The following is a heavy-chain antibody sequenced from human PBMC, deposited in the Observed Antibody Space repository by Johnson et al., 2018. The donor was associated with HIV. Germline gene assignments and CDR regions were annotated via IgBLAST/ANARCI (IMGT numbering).Heavy chain of an antibody. J-gene: IGHJ3*02. V-gene: IGHV3-66*01. CDR2: MYAGGSA. CDR3: ARDLDWGRQSGAFDI. CDR1: GITVNTNY. D-gene: IGHD7-27*01. Sequence: VQLVESGGGSVQPGGSLTLSCAASGITVNTNYMAWVRQAPGKGLEWVSVMYAGGSAFYADSVKGRFTVSRDNSKNTLYLQMYSLSADDTAVYFCARDLDWGRQSGAFDIWGQGTMVTVSS.